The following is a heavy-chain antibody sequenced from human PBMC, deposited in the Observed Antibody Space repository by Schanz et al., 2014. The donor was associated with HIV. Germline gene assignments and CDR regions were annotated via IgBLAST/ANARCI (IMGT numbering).Heavy chain of an antibody. J-gene: IGHJ4*02. CDR3: ARGSCSGGTCYSGDH. CDR2: ISGYIGNT. D-gene: IGHD2-15*01. Sequence: QVQLMQSGAELKKPGASVRVSCKASGYTFTGYYMHWVRQAPGQGLEWMGWISGYIGNTDYAQNLQDRVTMTADTFTSTAYMELRSLTSDDTAVYYCARGSCSGGTCYSGDHWGQGTLVTVSA. CDR1: GYTFTGYY. V-gene: IGHV1-18*04.